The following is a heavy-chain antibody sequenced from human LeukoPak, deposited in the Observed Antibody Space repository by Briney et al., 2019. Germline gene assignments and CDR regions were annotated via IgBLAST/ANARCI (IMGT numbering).Heavy chain of an antibody. CDR3: ARDEILYGGDAFDI. CDR2: IYSGGST. CDR1: GFTVSSNY. Sequence: GGSLRLSCAASGFTVSSNYMSWVRQAPGKGLEWVSVIYSGGSTYYADSVKGRFTISRDNSKNTLYLQMNSLRAEDTAVYYCARDEILYGGDAFDIWGQGTMVTVSS. V-gene: IGHV3-53*01. J-gene: IGHJ3*02. D-gene: IGHD4-23*01.